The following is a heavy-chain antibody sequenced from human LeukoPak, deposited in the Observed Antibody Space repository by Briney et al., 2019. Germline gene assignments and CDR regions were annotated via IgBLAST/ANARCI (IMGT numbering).Heavy chain of an antibody. CDR1: GFTFSSYS. CDR3: ARDPGGYGDYQFDY. V-gene: IGHV3-21*01. J-gene: IGHJ4*02. CDR2: ISSSSSYI. D-gene: IGHD4-17*01. Sequence: PGGSLRLSCAASGFTFSSYSMNWVRQAPGKGLEWVSSISSSSSYIYYADSVKGRFTISRDNAKNSLYLQMNSLRAEDTAVYYCARDPGGYGDYQFDYWGQGTLVTVSS.